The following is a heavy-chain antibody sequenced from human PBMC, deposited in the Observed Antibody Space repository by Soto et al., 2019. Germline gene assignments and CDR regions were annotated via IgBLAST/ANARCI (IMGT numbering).Heavy chain of an antibody. CDR3: ARDPSSYYDSPYFDY. Sequence: EVQLLESGGGLVQPGGSLRLSCAASGFTFSSYAMSWVRQAPGKGLEWVSAISGSGGSTYYADSVKGRFTISRDNSKNTLYLQMNSLRAEDTAVYYCARDPSSYYDSPYFDYWGQGTLVTVSS. CDR2: ISGSGGST. V-gene: IGHV3-23*01. CDR1: GFTFSSYA. J-gene: IGHJ4*02. D-gene: IGHD3-22*01.